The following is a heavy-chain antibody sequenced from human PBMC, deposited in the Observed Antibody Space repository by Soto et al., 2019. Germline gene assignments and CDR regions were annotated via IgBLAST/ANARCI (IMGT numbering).Heavy chain of an antibody. CDR3: ARDPDPTTVVTQDSNYYYYYGMDV. CDR2: INAGNGNT. J-gene: IGHJ6*02. D-gene: IGHD4-17*01. V-gene: IGHV1-3*01. CDR1: GYTFTSYA. Sequence: ASVKVSCKASGYTFTSYAMHWVRQAPGQRLEWMGWINAGNGNTKYPQKFQGRVTITRDTSASTAYMELSSLRSEDTAVYYCARDPDPTTVVTQDSNYYYYYGMDVWGQGTTVTVSS.